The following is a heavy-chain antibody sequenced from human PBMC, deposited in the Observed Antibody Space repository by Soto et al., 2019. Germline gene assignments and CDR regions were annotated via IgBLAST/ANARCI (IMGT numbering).Heavy chain of an antibody. D-gene: IGHD3-10*01. CDR3: ARKFYFGSGRYSLDAFDI. V-gene: IGHV4-59*01. CDR1: GGSISSYY. J-gene: IGHJ3*02. CDR2: FYYSGNT. Sequence: QGELQESGPGLVKPSETLSLTCTVSGGSISSYYWSWIRQPPGKGLEWIGYFYYSGNTNYNPSLKSRVTISADTSKNQLSLKLNSVTAADTAVYYCARKFYFGSGRYSLDAFDIWGQGTVVTVSS.